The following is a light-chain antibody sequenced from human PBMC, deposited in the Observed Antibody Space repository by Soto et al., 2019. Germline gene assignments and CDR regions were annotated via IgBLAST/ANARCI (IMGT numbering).Light chain of an antibody. CDR2: AAS. CDR1: QGIRSD. J-gene: IGKJ1*01. Sequence: AIQMTQSPSTLSASVGDRATISCRASQGIRSDLAWYQQKPGKAPKLLIFAASTLQSGVPSRFSGRGSATDFTLTISSLQPEDFATYYCLQSYNFPRTFGQGTKVEIK. CDR3: LQSYNFPRT. V-gene: IGKV1-6*01.